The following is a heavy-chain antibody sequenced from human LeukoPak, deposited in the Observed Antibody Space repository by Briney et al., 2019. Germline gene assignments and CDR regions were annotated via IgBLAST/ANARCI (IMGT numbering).Heavy chain of an antibody. J-gene: IGHJ4*02. Sequence: GGSLRLSCAASGFTFSDYYMTWIRQAPGKGLEWVSYISGSSSHTNYADSVKGRFTISRDNTRNSLYLQMNSLRAEDTAVYYCATYWGSPDYWGQRTLVTVSS. CDR1: GFTFSDYY. V-gene: IGHV3-11*03. CDR3: ATYWGSPDY. CDR2: ISGSSSHT. D-gene: IGHD7-27*01.